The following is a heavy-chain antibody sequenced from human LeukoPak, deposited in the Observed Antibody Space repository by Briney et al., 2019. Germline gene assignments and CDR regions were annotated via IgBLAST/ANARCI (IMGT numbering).Heavy chain of an antibody. CDR2: ISGSGGST. D-gene: IGHD3-3*01. CDR3: AKQWLLSVDKGSFDY. CDR1: GFTFSSYA. J-gene: IGHJ4*02. Sequence: GGSLRLSCAASGFTFSSYAMSWVRQAPGKGLEWVSAISGSGGSTYYADSVKGRFTISRDNSKNTLYLQMNSLRAEDTAVYYCAKQWLLSVDKGSFDYWGQGTLVTVSS. V-gene: IGHV3-23*01.